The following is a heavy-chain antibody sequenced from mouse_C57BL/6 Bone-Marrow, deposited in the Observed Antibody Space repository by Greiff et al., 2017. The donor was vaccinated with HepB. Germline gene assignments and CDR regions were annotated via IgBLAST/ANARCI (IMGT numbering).Heavy chain of an antibody. V-gene: IGHV1-7*01. CDR1: GYTFTSYW. CDR3: ARSRIWYLDV. J-gene: IGHJ1*03. CDR2: INTSGGYT. Sequence: QVQLQQSGAELVKPGASVKLSCKASGYTFTSYWMHWVQQRPGQGLEWIGYINTSGGYTKYNQKFKDKATLTADKSSSTSYMQLSSLTYEDYAVNYFARSRIWYLDVWATGTTVTVSS. D-gene: IGHD3-3*01.